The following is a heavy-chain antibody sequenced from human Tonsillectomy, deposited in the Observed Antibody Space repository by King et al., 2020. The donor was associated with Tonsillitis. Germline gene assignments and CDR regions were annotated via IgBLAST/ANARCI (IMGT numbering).Heavy chain of an antibody. V-gene: IGHV3-13*01. J-gene: IGHJ5*02. Sequence: VQLVESGGGLVQPGGSLRLSCAASGFTFSSYDMHWVRQATGNGLEWVSAIGTAGDTYYPGSVKGRFTISRENAKNSLYLQMNSLRAGDTAVYYCARGTGYCSSTSCYDWFDPWGQGTLVTVSS. CDR3: ARGTGYCSSTSCYDWFDP. D-gene: IGHD2-2*01. CDR1: GFTFSSYD. CDR2: IGTAGDT.